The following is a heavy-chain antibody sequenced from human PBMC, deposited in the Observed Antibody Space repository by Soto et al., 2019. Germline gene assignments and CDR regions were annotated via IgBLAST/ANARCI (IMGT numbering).Heavy chain of an antibody. Sequence: QVQLQESGPGLVKPSETLSLTCTVSGGSISSYYWSWIRQPPGKGLEWIGYIYYSGSTNYNPSLKSRVTISVDTSKNQFSLKLGSVTAADTAVYYCARAPMVRGREWFDPWGQGTLVTVSS. CDR3: ARAPMVRGREWFDP. D-gene: IGHD3-10*01. CDR1: GGSISSYY. J-gene: IGHJ5*02. CDR2: IYYSGST. V-gene: IGHV4-59*01.